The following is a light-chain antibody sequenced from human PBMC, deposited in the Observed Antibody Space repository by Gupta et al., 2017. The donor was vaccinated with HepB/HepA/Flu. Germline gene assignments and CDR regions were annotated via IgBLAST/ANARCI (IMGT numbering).Light chain of an antibody. J-gene: IGLJ3*02. CDR3: AAWDDSRNGVV. Sequence: QSVLTQPPSVSVAPGQRVTISCSGSSSNIGSNTVNWSQQLPGTAPKLLIYTNNQRPSGVPDRFSGSKSGTSAALAISGLQAEDEADYYCAAWDDSRNGVVFGGGTKVTVL. CDR1: SSNIGSNT. V-gene: IGLV1-44*01. CDR2: TNN.